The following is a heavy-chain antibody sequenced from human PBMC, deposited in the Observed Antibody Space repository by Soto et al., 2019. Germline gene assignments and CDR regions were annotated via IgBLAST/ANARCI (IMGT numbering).Heavy chain of an antibody. D-gene: IGHD5-18*01. V-gene: IGHV4-39*01. CDR1: GGSISSSSYY. J-gene: IGHJ4*01. CDR2: IYYSGST. CDR3: ALRGYSHHPPGWSYGPD. Sequence: PSETLSLTCTVSGGSISSSSYYWGWIRQAPGKGLEWIGSIYYSGSTYYNPSLKSRVTISVDTSKNQFSLKLSSVTAADTAVYYCALRGYSHHPPGWSYGPDSAHGPPLIVS.